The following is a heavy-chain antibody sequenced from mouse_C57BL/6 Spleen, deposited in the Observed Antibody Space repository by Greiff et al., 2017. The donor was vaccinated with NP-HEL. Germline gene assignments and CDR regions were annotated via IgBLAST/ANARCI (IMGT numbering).Heavy chain of an antibody. V-gene: IGHV1-53*01. CDR3: ARLGTTVVAPGFDD. J-gene: IGHJ2*01. CDR1: GYTFTSYW. CDR2: INPSNGGT. Sequence: VQLQQPGTELVKPGASVKLSCKASGYTFTSYWMHWVKQRPGQGLEWIGNINPSNGGTNYNEKFKSKATLTVDKSSSTAYMQRSSLTSEDSAVYYCARLGTTVVAPGFDDWGQGTTLTVSS. D-gene: IGHD1-1*01.